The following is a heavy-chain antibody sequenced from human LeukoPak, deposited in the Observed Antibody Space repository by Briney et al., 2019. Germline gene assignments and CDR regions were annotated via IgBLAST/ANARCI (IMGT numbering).Heavy chain of an antibody. CDR2: ISSRGSYT. Sequence: GGSLRLSCAASGFTFSNYNMNWVRQAPGKGLEWVSYISSRGSYTYYADSVKGRFTISRDNAKNSLYLQMNSLRAEDTAVYYCARDEVIVVVVAATLGYYYYGMDVWGQGTTVTVSS. D-gene: IGHD2-15*01. V-gene: IGHV3-21*01. CDR1: GFTFSNYN. J-gene: IGHJ6*02. CDR3: ARDEVIVVVVAATLGYYYYGMDV.